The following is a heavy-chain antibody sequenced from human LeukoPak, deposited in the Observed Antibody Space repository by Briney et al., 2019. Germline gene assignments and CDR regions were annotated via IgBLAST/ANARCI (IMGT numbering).Heavy chain of an antibody. CDR1: GYVFTGYG. Sequence: ASVKVSCKASGYVFTGYGIGWVRQAPGQGLEWMGWISAYNGNTDYAQKLQGGVTMTTDTSTSTAYMELRSLRSDDTAVYYCARCDSSGYWYGMDVWGQGTTVTVSS. CDR3: ARCDSSGYWYGMDV. CDR2: ISAYNGNT. D-gene: IGHD3-22*01. V-gene: IGHV1-18*01. J-gene: IGHJ6*02.